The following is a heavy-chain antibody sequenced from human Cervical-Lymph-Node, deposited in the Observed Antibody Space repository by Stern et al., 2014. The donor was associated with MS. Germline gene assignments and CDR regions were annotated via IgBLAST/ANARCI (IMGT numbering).Heavy chain of an antibody. Sequence: VQLVQSGAEVKKPGASVKVSCKAFGYTFTSHYMHWVRQAPGQGLEWVGVINPSGDSATYAQKVQGRVTITRDTSTSTVYMELSSMRSEDTAVYYCASGTGSKRPTGNYWGQGTLVTVSS. D-gene: IGHD3/OR15-3a*01. V-gene: IGHV1-46*01. CDR1: GYTFTSHY. CDR3: ASGTGSKRPTGNY. CDR2: INPSGDSA. J-gene: IGHJ4*02.